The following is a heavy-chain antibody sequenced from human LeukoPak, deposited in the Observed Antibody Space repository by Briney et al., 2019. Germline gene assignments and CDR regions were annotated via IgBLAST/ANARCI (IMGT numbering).Heavy chain of an antibody. J-gene: IGHJ4*02. D-gene: IGHD3-3*01. CDR3: ARDTATYDFWSGYHLLWYFDY. V-gene: IGHV3-33*01. CDR1: GFTFSSYG. CDR2: IRYDGSNK. Sequence: GRSLRLSCAASGFTFSSYGMHWVRQAPGKGLEWVAVIRYDGSNKYYADSVKGRFTISRDNSKNTLYLQMNSLRAEDTAVYYCARDTATYDFWSGYHLLWYFDYWGQGTLVTVPS.